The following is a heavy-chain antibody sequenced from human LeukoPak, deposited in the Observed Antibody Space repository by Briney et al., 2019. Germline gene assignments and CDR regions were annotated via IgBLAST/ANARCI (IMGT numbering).Heavy chain of an antibody. V-gene: IGHV3-11*01. D-gene: IGHD5-12*01. CDR2: VSDSGRTR. CDR3: ARTLYGYDYAYYYGMDA. J-gene: IGHJ6*02. Sequence: GGSLRLSCAVSGFTFSDYYMTWIRQAPGKGLEWISDVSDSGRTRDYADSVKGRFTVSRDNARNSLYLQMNSLRADDTAVYYCARTLYGYDYAYYYGMDAWGQGTTVTVSS. CDR1: GFTFSDYY.